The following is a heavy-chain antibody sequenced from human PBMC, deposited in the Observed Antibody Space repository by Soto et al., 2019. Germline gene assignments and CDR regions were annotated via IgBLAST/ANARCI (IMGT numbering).Heavy chain of an antibody. CDR3: ARDGGHYDSSGYDS. CDR2: INPNSGGT. CDR1: GYTFTGYY. V-gene: IGHV1-2*04. D-gene: IGHD3-22*01. Sequence: ASVKVSCKASGYTFTGYYMHWVRQAPGQGLEWMGWINPNSGGTNYAQKFQGWVTMTRDTSISTAYMELSRLRSDDTAVYYCARDGGHYDSSGYDSWGQGTLVTVSS. J-gene: IGHJ4*02.